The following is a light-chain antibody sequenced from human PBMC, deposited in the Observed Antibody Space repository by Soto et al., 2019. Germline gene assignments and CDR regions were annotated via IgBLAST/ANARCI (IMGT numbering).Light chain of an antibody. CDR1: QSISSY. CDR3: QQYNSYPWT. J-gene: IGKJ1*01. Sequence: DFQMTQSPSSLSASVGDRVTITCRASQSISSYLNWYQQKPGKAPKLLIYAASSLQSGVPSRFSGGGSGTEFTLTISSLQPDDFATYYCQQYNSYPWTFGQGTKVDIK. V-gene: IGKV1-39*01. CDR2: AAS.